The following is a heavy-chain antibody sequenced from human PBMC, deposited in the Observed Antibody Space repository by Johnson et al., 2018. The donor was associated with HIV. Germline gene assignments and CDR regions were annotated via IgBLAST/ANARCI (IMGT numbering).Heavy chain of an antibody. Sequence: QVQVVESGGGVVRPGGSLRLSCAASQFTFSDYYMSWIRQAPGKGLEWVSYISSSGSTIYYADSVKGRFTISRDNAKNTLYLQKNSLRAEDTAVYYCARAPIAAALDIWGQGTMVTVSS. J-gene: IGHJ3*02. CDR3: ARAPIAAALDI. D-gene: IGHD6-13*01. CDR2: ISSSGSTI. V-gene: IGHV3-11*01. CDR1: QFTFSDYY.